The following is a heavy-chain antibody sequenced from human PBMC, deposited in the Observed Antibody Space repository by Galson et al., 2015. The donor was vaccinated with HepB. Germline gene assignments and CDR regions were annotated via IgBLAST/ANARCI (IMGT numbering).Heavy chain of an antibody. J-gene: IGHJ3*02. CDR3: ARVSGSHDSRAFDI. CDR2: IIPIFGTA. CDR1: GGTFSSYA. Sequence: SVKVSCKASGGTFSSYAISWVRQAPGQGLEWMGGIIPIFGTANYAQKFQGRVTITADESTSTAYMELSSQRSEDTAVYYCARVSGSHDSRAFDIWGQGTMVTISS. D-gene: IGHD1-26*01. V-gene: IGHV1-69*13.